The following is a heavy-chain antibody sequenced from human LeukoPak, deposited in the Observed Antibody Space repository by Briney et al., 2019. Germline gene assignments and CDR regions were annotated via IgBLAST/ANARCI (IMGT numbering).Heavy chain of an antibody. Sequence: PGRSLRLSCAASGFTFSNYGMHWVRQAPGKGLEWVAFIWYDATNKYHADSVKGRFTISRDNSKNTLYLQMNSLRVEDTAVYYCARGRGASPNNWFDPWGQGTLVTVSS. D-gene: IGHD4/OR15-4a*01. J-gene: IGHJ5*02. CDR3: ARGRGASPNNWFDP. CDR2: IWYDATNK. V-gene: IGHV3-33*01. CDR1: GFTFSNYG.